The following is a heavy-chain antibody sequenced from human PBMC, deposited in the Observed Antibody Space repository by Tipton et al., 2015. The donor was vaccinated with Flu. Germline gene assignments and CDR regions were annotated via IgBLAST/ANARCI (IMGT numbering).Heavy chain of an antibody. Sequence: TLSLTCAVYGGSFSGYYWSWIRQPPGKGLEWIGEINHGGSTNYNPSLKSRVTISVDTSKNQFSLKLSSVTAADTAVYYCARGTVTTFLSYYYYYGMDVWGQGTTVTVSS. CDR1: GGSFSGYY. D-gene: IGHD4-17*01. CDR3: ARGTVTTFLSYYYYYGMDV. J-gene: IGHJ6*02. CDR2: INHGGST. V-gene: IGHV4-34*01.